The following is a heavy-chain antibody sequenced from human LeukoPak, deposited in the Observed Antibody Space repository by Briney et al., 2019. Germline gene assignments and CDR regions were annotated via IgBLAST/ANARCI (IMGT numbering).Heavy chain of an antibody. V-gene: IGHV3-7*01. J-gene: IGHJ4*02. CDR2: IKQDGSEK. Sequence: GGSLRLSCAASGFTFRSYWMSWVRQAPGKGLEWVANIKQDGSEKYYVDSVKGRFTISRDNAKNSLYLQMNSLRAEDTAVYYCARVGDYDFWSGYYRAVTFDYWGQGTLVTVSS. CDR1: GFTFRSYW. CDR3: ARVGDYDFWSGYYRAVTFDY. D-gene: IGHD3-3*01.